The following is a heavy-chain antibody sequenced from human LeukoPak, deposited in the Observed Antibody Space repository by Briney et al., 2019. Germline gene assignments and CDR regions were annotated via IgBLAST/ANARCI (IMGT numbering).Heavy chain of an antibody. CDR1: GFTFSSSA. D-gene: IGHD3-22*01. Sequence: GGSLRLSCAASGFTFSSSAMSWVRQVPGKGLEWVSGISASGGSTSYADSVRGRFTISRDNSKNTLYVQMNSLRAEDTAVYYCATTLHSGYYDLYWGQGTLVTVSS. J-gene: IGHJ4*02. V-gene: IGHV3-23*01. CDR3: ATTLHSGYYDLY. CDR2: ISASGGST.